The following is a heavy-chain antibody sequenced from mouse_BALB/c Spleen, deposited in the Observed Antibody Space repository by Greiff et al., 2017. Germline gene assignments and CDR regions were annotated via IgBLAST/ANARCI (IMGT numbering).Heavy chain of an antibody. J-gene: IGHJ4*01. CDR2: ILPGSGST. V-gene: IGHV1-9*01. D-gene: IGHD2-3*01. CDR3: ARHGYYFYYAMDY. CDR1: GYTFSSYW. Sequence: QVQLQQSGAELMKPGASVKISCKATGYTFSSYWIEWVKQRPGHGLEWIGEILPGSGSTNYNEKFKGKATFTADTSSNTAYMQLSSLTSEDSAVYYCARHGYYFYYAMDYWGQGTSVTVSS.